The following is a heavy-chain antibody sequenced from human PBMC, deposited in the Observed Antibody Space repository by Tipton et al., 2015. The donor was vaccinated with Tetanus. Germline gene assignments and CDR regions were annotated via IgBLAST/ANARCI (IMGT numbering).Heavy chain of an antibody. Sequence: QLVQSGAGVKKPGSSVKVSCKASGGTFSNYAISWVRQAPGQGLEWMGGIIPIFGTAKYAQKFQGRVTITADESTSTAYMELSSLRSEDTAVYYCARKWDIVAVSAANYYGLDVWGQGTTVTVSS. CDR3: ARKWDIVAVSAANYYGLDV. CDR2: IIPIFGTA. J-gene: IGHJ6*02. CDR1: GGTFSNYA. D-gene: IGHD2-2*01. V-gene: IGHV1-69*01.